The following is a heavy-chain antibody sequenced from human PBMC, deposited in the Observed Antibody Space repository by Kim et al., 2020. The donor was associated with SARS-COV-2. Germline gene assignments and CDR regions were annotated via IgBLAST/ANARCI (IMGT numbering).Heavy chain of an antibody. J-gene: IGHJ6*02. CDR1: GFTFSSYW. D-gene: IGHD2-21*02. CDR3: ARDSWGGNSYYYYYGMDV. V-gene: IGHV3-7*03. CDR2: IKQDGSEK. Sequence: GGSLRLSCAASGFTFSSYWMSWVRQAPGKGLEWVANIKQDGSEKYYVDSVKGRFTISRDNAKNSLYLQMNSLRAEDTALYYCARDSWGGNSYYYYYGMDVWGQGTTVTVSS.